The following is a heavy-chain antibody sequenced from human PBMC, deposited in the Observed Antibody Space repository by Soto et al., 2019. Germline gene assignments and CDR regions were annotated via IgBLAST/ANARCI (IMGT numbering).Heavy chain of an antibody. V-gene: IGHV3-48*02. J-gene: IGHJ5*02. D-gene: IGHD4-17*01. Sequence: EVQLVESGGGLVQPGGSLRLSCAASGFTFSSYSMNWVRQAPGKGLEWVSYISSSSSTIYYADSVKGRFTISRDNAKNSLYLQMNSLRDEDTAVYYCARDPPNPYGDYEGGWFDPWGQGTLVTVSS. CDR3: ARDPPNPYGDYEGGWFDP. CDR2: ISSSSSTI. CDR1: GFTFSSYS.